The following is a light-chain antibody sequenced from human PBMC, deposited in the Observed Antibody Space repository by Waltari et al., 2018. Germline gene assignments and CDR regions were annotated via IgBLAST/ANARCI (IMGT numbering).Light chain of an antibody. CDR2: AAS. V-gene: IGKV1-9*01. Sequence: DIQLTQSPSFLSASVGDEFTITCRASPGISSYLAWYQQKPGKAPKLLIYAASTLQSGVPSRFSGSGSGTEFTLTISSLQPEDFATYYCQQLNSYLITFGQGTRLEIK. CDR3: QQLNSYLIT. J-gene: IGKJ5*01. CDR1: PGISSY.